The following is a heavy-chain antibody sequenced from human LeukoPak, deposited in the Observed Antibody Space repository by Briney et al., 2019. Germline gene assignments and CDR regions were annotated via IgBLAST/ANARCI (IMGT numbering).Heavy chain of an antibody. V-gene: IGHV4-59*01. Sequence: SETLSLTCTVSGGSISSYYWSWIRQPPGKGLEWIEYIYYSGSTNYNPSLKSRVTISVDTSKNQFSLKLSSVTAADTAVYYCARAGEYDFWSGYYDVWGQGTLGTVSS. CDR3: ARAGEYDFWSGYYDV. J-gene: IGHJ4*02. D-gene: IGHD3-3*01. CDR2: IYYSGST. CDR1: GGSISSYY.